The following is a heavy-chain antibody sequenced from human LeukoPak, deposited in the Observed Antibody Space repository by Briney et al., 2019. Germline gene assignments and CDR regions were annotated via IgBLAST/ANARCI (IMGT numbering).Heavy chain of an antibody. Sequence: PGGSLRLSCAASGFTFSNYWMSWVRQAPGKGLKWVANIRQDGNEKYYVGSVRGRFTISRDNAKNSLYLQMNSLRAEDTAVYYCARHYDILTGTFPYYWGQGTLVTVSS. D-gene: IGHD3-9*01. CDR2: IRQDGNEK. J-gene: IGHJ4*02. V-gene: IGHV3-7*03. CDR1: GFTFSNYW. CDR3: ARHYDILTGTFPYY.